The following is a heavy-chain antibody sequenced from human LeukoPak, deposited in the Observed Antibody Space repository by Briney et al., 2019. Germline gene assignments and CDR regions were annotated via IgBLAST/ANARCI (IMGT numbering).Heavy chain of an antibody. Sequence: ASVKVSCKASGYTFTTYGITWVRQAPGQGLEWMGWTSAHNGNTKYAQKLQGRVTMTTDTSTRTAYVELRSPRSDDTAVYYCARDTIAADFIDYWGQGTLVTVSS. D-gene: IGHD6-13*01. CDR3: ARDTIAADFIDY. CDR1: GYTFTTYG. V-gene: IGHV1-18*01. J-gene: IGHJ4*02. CDR2: TSAHNGNT.